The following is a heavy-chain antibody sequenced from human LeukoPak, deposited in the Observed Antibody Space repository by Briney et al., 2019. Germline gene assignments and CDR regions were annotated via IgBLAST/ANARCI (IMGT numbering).Heavy chain of an antibody. J-gene: IGHJ3*02. D-gene: IGHD3-22*01. CDR2: ISSSGST. CDR3: ARHSDSGTYRQYGFDT. CDR1: GGSISSSNYY. V-gene: IGHV4-39*01. Sequence: SETLSLTCTVSGGSISSSNYYWGWIRQPSGEGLEWIASISSSGSTYYNPSFKSRVTISVETSKNQVSLKLSSVTAADTAVYYCARHSDSGTYRQYGFDTWGQGTMVTVSS.